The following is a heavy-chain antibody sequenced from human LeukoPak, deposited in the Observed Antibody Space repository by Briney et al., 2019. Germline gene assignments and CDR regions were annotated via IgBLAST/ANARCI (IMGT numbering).Heavy chain of an antibody. CDR3: ATIMSTWAVGGTDY. J-gene: IGHJ4*02. CDR2: INHVGVT. V-gene: IGHV4-34*01. D-gene: IGHD6-19*01. CDR1: GGSFSDYY. Sequence: SETLSLTCGVSGGSFSDYYWTWIRQPPGRGLEWIGEINHVGVTNYSPSLESRVTISVDTSKKQFSLQLRSVTAADTAVYYCATIMSTWAVGGTDYWGQGTLVTVSS.